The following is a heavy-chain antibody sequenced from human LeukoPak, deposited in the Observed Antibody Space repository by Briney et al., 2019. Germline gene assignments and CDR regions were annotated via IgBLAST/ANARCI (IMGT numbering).Heavy chain of an antibody. CDR2: IYYSGTT. CDR3: ARGVYIAAAQYGY. V-gene: IGHV4-59*01. D-gene: IGHD6-13*01. Sequence: SVTLSLTCTVSGGPISSYYWNWIRQPPGKGLEWIGYIYYSGTTNYNPSLKSRVTISVDTSKNQFSLKLSSVTAADTAVYYCARGVYIAAAQYGYWGQGTLVTVSS. CDR1: GGPISSYY. J-gene: IGHJ4*02.